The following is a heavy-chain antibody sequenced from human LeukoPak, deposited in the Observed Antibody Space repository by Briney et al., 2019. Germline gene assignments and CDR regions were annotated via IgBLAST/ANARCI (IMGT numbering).Heavy chain of an antibody. CDR1: GFTFSSYA. Sequence: GGSLRLSCAASGFTFSSYAMHWVRQAPGKGLEWVAVISYDGSNKYYADSVKGRFTISRDNSKNTLYLQMNSLRAEDTAVYYCARDRNYYGSGSYGPLDYWGQGTLVTVSS. J-gene: IGHJ4*02. CDR2: ISYDGSNK. D-gene: IGHD3-10*01. CDR3: ARDRNYYGSGSYGPLDY. V-gene: IGHV3-30-3*01.